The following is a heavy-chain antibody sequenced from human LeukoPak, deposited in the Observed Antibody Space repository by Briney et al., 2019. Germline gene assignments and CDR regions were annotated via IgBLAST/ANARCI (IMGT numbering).Heavy chain of an antibody. V-gene: IGHV4-59*11. CDR2: IYYSGST. CDR3: ARGRGSGWLFDY. D-gene: IGHD6-19*01. Sequence: SETLSLTCTVSGGSLSSHYWSWIRQPPGEGLEWIGYIYYSGSTNYNPSLKSRVTISVDTSKNQFSLKLSSVTAADTAVYYCARGRGSGWLFDYWGQGALVTVSS. J-gene: IGHJ4*02. CDR1: GGSLSSHY.